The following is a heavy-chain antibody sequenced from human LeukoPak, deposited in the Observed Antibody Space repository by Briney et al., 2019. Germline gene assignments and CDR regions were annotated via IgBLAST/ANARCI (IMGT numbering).Heavy chain of an antibody. D-gene: IGHD5-24*01. J-gene: IGHJ6*02. CDR3: ARAGSPGGWLQLSSYYYGMDV. Sequence: GGSLRLSCAASGFTFSKDDFHWVRQAPGKGLEWVAAIGVTGDTYYADSVKGRFTISRDNAKNSLYLQMNSLRAEDTAVYYCARAGSPGGWLQLSSYYYGMDVWGQGTTVTVSS. V-gene: IGHV3-13*01. CDR1: GFTFSKDD. CDR2: IGVTGDT.